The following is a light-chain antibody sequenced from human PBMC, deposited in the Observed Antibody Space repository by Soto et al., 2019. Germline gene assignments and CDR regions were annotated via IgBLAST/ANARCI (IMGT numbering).Light chain of an antibody. V-gene: IGLV2-14*01. CDR1: SSDIGGYNF. Sequence: QPASVSGSPGQSITISCTGTSSDIGGYNFVSWYQQHPGKAPQLIIYDVINRPSGVSSRFSGSKSGNAASLTISGLQAEDEADYYCSSSTTASSTSSTSLIFGG. CDR3: SSSTTASSTSSTSLI. CDR2: DVI. J-gene: IGLJ2*01.